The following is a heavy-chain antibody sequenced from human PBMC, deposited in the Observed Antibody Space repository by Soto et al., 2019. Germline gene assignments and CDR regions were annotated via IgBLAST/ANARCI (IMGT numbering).Heavy chain of an antibody. V-gene: IGHV3-74*01. CDR1: KFTITSYW. Sequence: EVQLVESGGGLVQPGGSVRISCAASKFTITSYWMHWVRQAPGKGVVWVSRINSDGSSISYADAVKGRFTISRDNAKNTLYLQMNRLRVEDTAVYYCAREVSHGFVLRGMDVWGQGTTVTVFS. CDR3: AREVSHGFVLRGMDV. D-gene: IGHD5-18*01. CDR2: INSDGSSI. J-gene: IGHJ6*02.